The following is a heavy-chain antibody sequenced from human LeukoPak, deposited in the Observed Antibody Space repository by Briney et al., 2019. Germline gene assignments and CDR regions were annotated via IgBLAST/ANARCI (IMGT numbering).Heavy chain of an antibody. J-gene: IGHJ4*02. Sequence: PGGSLRLSXAASGFTFSSYSMNWVRQAPGKGLEWVSSISSSSSYIYYADSVKGRFTISRDNAKNSLYLQMNSLRAEDTAVYYCARDHVGTAMIRSYWGQGTLVTVSS. CDR2: ISSSSSYI. V-gene: IGHV3-21*01. CDR3: ARDHVGTAMIRSY. CDR1: GFTFSSYS. D-gene: IGHD5-18*01.